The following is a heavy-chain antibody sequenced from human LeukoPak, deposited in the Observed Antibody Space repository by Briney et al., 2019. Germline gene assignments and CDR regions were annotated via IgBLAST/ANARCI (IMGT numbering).Heavy chain of an antibody. J-gene: IGHJ2*01. CDR3: ARHATPEYCSGGSCYITALYWYFDL. V-gene: IGHV4-59*08. CDR2: IYYSGST. Sequence: SETLSLTCTVSGGSISSYYWSWIRQPPGKGLGWIGYIYYSGSTNYNPSLKSRVTISVDTSKNQFSLKLSSVTAADTAVYYRARHATPEYCSGGSCYITALYWYFDLWGRGTLVTVSS. D-gene: IGHD2-15*01. CDR1: GGSISSYY.